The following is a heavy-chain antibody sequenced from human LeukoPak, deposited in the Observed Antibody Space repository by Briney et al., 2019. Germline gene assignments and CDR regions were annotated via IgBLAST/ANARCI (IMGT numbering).Heavy chain of an antibody. Sequence: PSETLSLTCTVSGGSISSSSYYWGWIRQPPGKGLEWIGSIYYSGSTYYNPSLKSRVTISVDTSKNQFSLKLSSVTAADTAGYYCARLYSSGWYAFDYWGQGTLVTVSS. CDR3: ARLYSSGWYAFDY. J-gene: IGHJ4*02. D-gene: IGHD6-19*01. CDR2: IYYSGST. CDR1: GGSISSSSYY. V-gene: IGHV4-39*01.